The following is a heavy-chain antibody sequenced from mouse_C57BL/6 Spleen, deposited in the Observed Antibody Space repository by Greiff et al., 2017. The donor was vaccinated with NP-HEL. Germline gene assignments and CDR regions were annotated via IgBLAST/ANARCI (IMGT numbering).Heavy chain of an antibody. V-gene: IGHV1-59*01. CDR3: ANYGSSYDWYFDV. CDR2: IDPSDSYT. D-gene: IGHD1-1*01. J-gene: IGHJ1*03. CDR1: GYTFTSYW. Sequence: QVQLQQPGAELVRPGTSVKLSCKASGYTFTSYWMHWVKQRPGQGLEWIGVIDPSDSYTNYNQKFKGKATLTVDTSSSTAYMQLSSLTSEDSAVYYCANYGSSYDWYFDVWGTGTTVTVSS.